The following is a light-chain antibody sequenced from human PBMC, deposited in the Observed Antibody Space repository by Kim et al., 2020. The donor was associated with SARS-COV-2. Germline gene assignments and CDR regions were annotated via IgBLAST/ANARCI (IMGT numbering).Light chain of an antibody. V-gene: IGLV2-14*01. J-gene: IGLJ3*02. CDR1: SSDVGGYNY. CDR3: SSYTSSSWV. CDR2: DVS. Sequence: QSALTQPASVFGSPGQSITISCTGTSSDVGGYNYVSWYQQHPGKAPKLMIYDVSKRPSGVSNCFSGSKSGNTASLTISGLQAEDEADYYCSSYTSSSWVFGGGTQLTVL.